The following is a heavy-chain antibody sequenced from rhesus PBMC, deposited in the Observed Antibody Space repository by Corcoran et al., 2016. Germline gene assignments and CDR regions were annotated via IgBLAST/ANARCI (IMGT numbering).Heavy chain of an antibody. V-gene: IGHV4-147*01. CDR1: GASISINY. CDR3: ASGRDY. D-gene: IGHD6-13*01. Sequence: QVQLQESGPGLVTPSETLPLTCAVSGASISINYWSWIRQPPVKGLEWNGYIYGGSGSTSYNPSLKSRVTISKDTSTNQFSLKLSSVTAADTAVYYCASGRDYWGQGVLVTVSS. J-gene: IGHJ4*01. CDR2: IYGGSGST.